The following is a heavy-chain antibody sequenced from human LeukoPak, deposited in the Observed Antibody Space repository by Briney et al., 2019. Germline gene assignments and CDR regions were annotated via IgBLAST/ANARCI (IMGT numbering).Heavy chain of an antibody. CDR3: ARGPLNYYYGSGSYRSYMDV. Sequence: SQPLSLTCAVYGGSFSGYYWSWIRQPPGKGLEWIGEINHSGSTNYNPSLKSRVTISVDMSKTQFSLKLSSVTAADTAVYYCARGPLNYYYGSGSYRSYMDVWGKGTTVTVSS. CDR2: INHSGST. J-gene: IGHJ6*03. CDR1: GGSFSGYY. V-gene: IGHV4-34*01. D-gene: IGHD3-10*01.